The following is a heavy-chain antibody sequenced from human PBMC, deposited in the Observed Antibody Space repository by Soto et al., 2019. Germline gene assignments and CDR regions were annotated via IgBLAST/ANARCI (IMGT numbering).Heavy chain of an antibody. CDR1: GFTFDDYA. D-gene: IGHD6-13*01. Sequence: GVSLRLSCAASGFTFDDYAMHWVRQAPGKGLEWVSGISWNSGSIGYADSVKGRFTISRDNAKNSLYLQMNSLRAEDTALYYCAKGVLAAAGYFDYWGQGTLVTVSS. CDR2: ISWNSGSI. J-gene: IGHJ4*02. V-gene: IGHV3-9*01. CDR3: AKGVLAAAGYFDY.